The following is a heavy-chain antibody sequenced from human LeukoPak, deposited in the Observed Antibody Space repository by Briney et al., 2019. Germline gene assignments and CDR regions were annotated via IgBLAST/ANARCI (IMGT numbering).Heavy chain of an antibody. Sequence: SETLSLTCTVSGGSISSISYYWGWIRQPPGKWLECIWSIYYSGSTYYNPSLESRVTISVDTSKNQFSLKLSSETAADTAVYYCASPGHILRYFAWLSQTPGGDAFDIWGQGTMVTVSS. CDR1: GGSISSISYY. CDR2: IYYSGST. CDR3: ASPGHILRYFAWLSQTPGGDAFDI. V-gene: IGHV4-39*01. D-gene: IGHD3-9*01. J-gene: IGHJ3*02.